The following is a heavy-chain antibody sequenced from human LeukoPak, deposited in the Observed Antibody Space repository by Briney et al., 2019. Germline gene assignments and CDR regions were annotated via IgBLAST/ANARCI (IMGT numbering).Heavy chain of an antibody. D-gene: IGHD5-12*01. V-gene: IGHV3-11*01. CDR1: GFTFSDYY. Sequence: GGSLRLSCAASGFTFSDYYMSWIRQAPGKGLEWVSYISSSGSTIYYADSVKGRFTISRDNSKNTLYLQMNSLRAEDTAVYYCAKARGYSGYERFFDYWGQGTLVTVSS. CDR2: ISSSGSTI. J-gene: IGHJ4*02. CDR3: AKARGYSGYERFFDY.